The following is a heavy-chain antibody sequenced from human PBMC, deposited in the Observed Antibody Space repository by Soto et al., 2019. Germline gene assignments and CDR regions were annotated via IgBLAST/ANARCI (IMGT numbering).Heavy chain of an antibody. V-gene: IGHV1-69*06. D-gene: IGHD6-19*01. Sequence: SVKPCCKASGGTFSSYTISWVRQAPGQGLEWMGGIIPIFGTANYAQKFQGRVTITADKSTSTAYMELSSLRSEDTAVYYCARDDSSGWRPFDYWGQGTLFTVSS. J-gene: IGHJ4*02. CDR2: IIPIFGTA. CDR3: ARDDSSGWRPFDY. CDR1: GGTFSSYT.